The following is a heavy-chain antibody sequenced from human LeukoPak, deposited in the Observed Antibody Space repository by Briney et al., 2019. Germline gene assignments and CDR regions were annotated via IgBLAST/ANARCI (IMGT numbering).Heavy chain of an antibody. CDR3: ARALSTGGRIDY. CDR2: INYDGSNK. D-gene: IGHD2-8*02. V-gene: IGHV3-33*01. Sequence: GGSLRLSCAASGXTFSSYGMDWVRQAPGKGLEWVAVINYDGSNKYYADSVKGRFTISRDNSKNTLYLQMNSLRVEDTAVYYCARALSTGGRIDYWGQGTLVTVSS. CDR1: GXTFSSYG. J-gene: IGHJ4*02.